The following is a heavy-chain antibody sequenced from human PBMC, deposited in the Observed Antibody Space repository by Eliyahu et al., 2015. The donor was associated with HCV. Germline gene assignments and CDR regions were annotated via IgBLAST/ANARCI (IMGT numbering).Heavy chain of an antibody. J-gene: IGHJ5*02. CDR1: GXPXXXYX. CDR3: ASGGGGIAVAETGGWFDP. CDR2: IHYSGSI. V-gene: IGHV4-59*01. Sequence: QVQLQESGPGLVKPSETLSLTCSVPGXPXXXYXWSWIRQPPGKGLEWVGYIHYSGSINYNPSLKSRVTISIDTSKNQFSLKLSSVTAADTAVYYCASGGGGIAVAETGGWFDPWGQGTLVTVSS. D-gene: IGHD6-19*01.